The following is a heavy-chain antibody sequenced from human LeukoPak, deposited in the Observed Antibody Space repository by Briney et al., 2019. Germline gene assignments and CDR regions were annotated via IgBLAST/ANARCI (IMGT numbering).Heavy chain of an antibody. J-gene: IGHJ4*02. V-gene: IGHV4-4*07. CDR3: ARDPTTVPTIFDF. Sequence: SETLSLTCTVSGVSITAYYWSWIRQSAENGLEWIGRIYSGESTYATETAFYNPSLESRVTMSADTSKNQVSLKLKSVTAADTAVYYCARDPTTVPTIFDFWGQGILVTVSS. CDR1: GVSITAYY. CDR2: IYSGEST.